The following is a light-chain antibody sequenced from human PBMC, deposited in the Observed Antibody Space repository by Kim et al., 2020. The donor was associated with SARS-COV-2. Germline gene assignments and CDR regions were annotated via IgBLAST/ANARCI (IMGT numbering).Light chain of an antibody. J-gene: IGLJ2*01. CDR2: YDR. CDR3: QVWDNYSDHVV. CDR1: SNGTKS. Sequence: APGTAARISCGGNSNGTKSENWYQQKPGQGPVLVMNYDRDRPSGIPERISGSNSGNTATLIMSRVEAGDEADYYCQVWDNYSDHVVFGGGTQLTVL. V-gene: IGLV3-21*04.